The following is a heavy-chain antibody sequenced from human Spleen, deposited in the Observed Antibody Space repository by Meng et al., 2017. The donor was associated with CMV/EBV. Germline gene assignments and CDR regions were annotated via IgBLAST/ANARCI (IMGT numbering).Heavy chain of an antibody. CDR1: GFTFSTYA. J-gene: IGHJ4*02. Sequence: GGSLRLSCAASGFTFSTYAMSWVRQAPGKGLEWVSAISDTGTSTYYADSVKGRFTISRDNSKNTLYLQMNSLRAEDTAVYYCAKRGGYCSSTSCLSTHPDFDYWGQGTLVTVSS. D-gene: IGHD2-2*01. V-gene: IGHV3-23*01. CDR2: ISDTGTST. CDR3: AKRGGYCSSTSCLSTHPDFDY.